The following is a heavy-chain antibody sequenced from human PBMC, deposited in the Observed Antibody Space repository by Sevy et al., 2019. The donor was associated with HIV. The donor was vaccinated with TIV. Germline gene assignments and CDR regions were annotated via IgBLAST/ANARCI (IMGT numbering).Heavy chain of an antibody. Sequence: SETLSLTCTVSGGSVSTDSYDWSWIRQPPGKGLEWIGYLFYSGSTNYNPSLKSRVTISLDTSKNQFSLKLSSVTAADTAVYYCARCRSPYGDYATGSFDYWGQGALVTVSS. CDR1: GGSVSTDSYD. J-gene: IGHJ4*02. V-gene: IGHV4-61*01. CDR2: LFYSGST. D-gene: IGHD4-17*01. CDR3: ARCRSPYGDYATGSFDY.